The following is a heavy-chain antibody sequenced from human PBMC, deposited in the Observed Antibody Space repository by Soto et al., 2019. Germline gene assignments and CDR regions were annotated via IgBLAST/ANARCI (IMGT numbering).Heavy chain of an antibody. Sequence: SETLPLTCTVSGGPIKSSDYHWSWTRQSPAKGLEWIGYIHNSGTSFYNPSLRGRVTVTLDTSRSQFSLTLASVTAADTAVYYCVREERIAAPQLDYWGQGIPVTVSS. V-gene: IGHV4-30-4*01. D-gene: IGHD6-6*01. CDR1: GGPIKSSDYH. CDR2: IHNSGTS. J-gene: IGHJ4*02. CDR3: VREERIAAPQLDY.